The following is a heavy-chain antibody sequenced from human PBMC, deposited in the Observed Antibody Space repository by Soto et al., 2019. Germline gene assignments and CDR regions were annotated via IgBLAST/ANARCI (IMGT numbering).Heavy chain of an antibody. J-gene: IGHJ4*02. D-gene: IGHD5-18*01. CDR3: ASFMDTARVTTDTSFFDY. CDR2: INPNSGGT. V-gene: IGHV1-2*02. CDR1: GYTFTGYY. Sequence: QVQLVQSGAEVKKPGASVKVSCKASGYTFTGYYMHWVRQAPGQGLEWMGWINPNSGGTNYAQKFQGRVTMTRDTSISTAYMELSRLRSDDTAVYYCASFMDTARVTTDTSFFDYWGQGTLVTVSS.